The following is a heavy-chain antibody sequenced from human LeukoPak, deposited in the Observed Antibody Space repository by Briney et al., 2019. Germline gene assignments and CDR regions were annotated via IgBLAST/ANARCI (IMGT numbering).Heavy chain of an antibody. V-gene: IGHV1-18*04. Sequence: ASVKVSCKASGYTFINYGFTWVRQAPGQGLEWMGWISGYNGNTNYLQKFQGRVTMTTDTSTNTVYMELRSLSSDDTAVYYCARVSTNSRVGGYDPQWYFDLWGRGTLVTFSS. CDR3: ARVSTNSRVGGYDPQWYFDL. CDR1: GYTFINYG. D-gene: IGHD5-12*01. J-gene: IGHJ2*01. CDR2: ISGYNGNT.